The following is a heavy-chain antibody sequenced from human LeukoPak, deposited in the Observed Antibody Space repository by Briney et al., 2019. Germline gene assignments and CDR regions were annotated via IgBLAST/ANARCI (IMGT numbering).Heavy chain of an antibody. CDR1: GFTFSSYN. J-gene: IGHJ6*03. D-gene: IGHD3-3*01. V-gene: IGHV3-21*01. Sequence: GGSLSLSCAASGFTFSSYNMNWVRQAPGKGLEWVSSITSDSRYMYYADSVKGRFTISRDNAKNSLYLQMNSLRAEDTAVYYCARFTTITYYYYYYMDVWGKGTTVTVSS. CDR2: ITSDSRYM. CDR3: ARFTTITYYYYYYMDV.